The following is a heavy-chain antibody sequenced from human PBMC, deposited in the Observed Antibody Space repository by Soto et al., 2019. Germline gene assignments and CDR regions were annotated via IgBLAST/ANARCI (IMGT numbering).Heavy chain of an antibody. J-gene: IGHJ5*02. D-gene: IGHD1-26*01. CDR1: GFIFENFG. CDR3: AKNQGVELVPLATVDWFDP. Sequence: GGSLRLSCAASGFIFENFGMSWVRQAPGKGLEWISSISGSGFKKYYAGSVKGRFTISRDNSKSTVYLELNNLSAEDTAVYHCAKNQGVELVPLATVDWFDPWGQGSVVTVS. V-gene: IGHV3-23*01. CDR2: ISGSGFKK.